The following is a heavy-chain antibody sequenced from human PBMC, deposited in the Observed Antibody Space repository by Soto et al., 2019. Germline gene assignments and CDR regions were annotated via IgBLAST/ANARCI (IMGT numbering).Heavy chain of an antibody. D-gene: IGHD3-10*01. V-gene: IGHV1-46*01. Sequence: ASVKVSFKASGYSFTSYYMHWVRQAPGQGLEWMGIINPSGGSTSYAQKFQGRVTMTRDTSTSTVYMELSSLRSEDTAVYYCARAVGFRFQHWGQGTLVTVSS. CDR1: GYSFTSYY. J-gene: IGHJ1*01. CDR2: INPSGGST. CDR3: ARAVGFRFQH.